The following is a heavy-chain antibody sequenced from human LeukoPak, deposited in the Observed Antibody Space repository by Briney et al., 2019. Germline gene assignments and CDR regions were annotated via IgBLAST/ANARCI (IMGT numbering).Heavy chain of an antibody. D-gene: IGHD3-10*01. Sequence: GGSLRPSCAASGFTFSSYWMSWVRQAPGKGLEWVANIKQDGSEKYYVDSVKGRFTISRDNAKNSLYLQMNSLRAEDTAVYYCARSEYYYGSGSKRHKGGWFDPWGQGTLVTVSS. CDR1: GFTFSSYW. CDR3: ARSEYYYGSGSKRHKGGWFDP. J-gene: IGHJ5*02. CDR2: IKQDGSEK. V-gene: IGHV3-7*01.